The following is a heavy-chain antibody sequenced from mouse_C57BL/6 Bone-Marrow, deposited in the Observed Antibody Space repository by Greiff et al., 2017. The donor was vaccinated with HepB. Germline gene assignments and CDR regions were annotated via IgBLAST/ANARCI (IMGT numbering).Heavy chain of an antibody. CDR1: GYTFTSYW. J-gene: IGHJ3*01. D-gene: IGHD2-4*01. CDR2: IDPNSGGT. CDR3: ARGDFYDYDRVPWFAY. Sequence: VQLQQPGAELVKPGASVKLSCTASGYTFTSYWMHWVKQRPGRGLEWIGRIDPNSGGTKYNEKFKSKATLTVDKPSSTAYMQLSSLTSEDSAVYYCARGDFYDYDRVPWFAYWGQGTLVTVSA. V-gene: IGHV1-72*01.